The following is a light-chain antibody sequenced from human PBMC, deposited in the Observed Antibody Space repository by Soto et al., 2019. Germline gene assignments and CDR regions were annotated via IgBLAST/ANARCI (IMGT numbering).Light chain of an antibody. CDR1: HSVSSSN. CDR2: GAS. Sequence: TQSPCKQTLSPGARATLSRRAIHSVSSSNLAWYQQKPGQAPRLLIYGASTRATGIPARFSGSGSGTEFTLTISSLQSEDFAVYYCHQYNNCPPITFGQGTRLEI. V-gene: IGKV3-15*01. CDR3: HQYNNCPPIT. J-gene: IGKJ5*01.